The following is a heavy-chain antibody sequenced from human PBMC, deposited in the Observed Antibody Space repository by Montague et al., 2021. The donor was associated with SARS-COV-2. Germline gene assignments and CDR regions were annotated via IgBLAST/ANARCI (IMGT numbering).Heavy chain of an antibody. V-gene: IGHV4-59*08. D-gene: IGHD3-9*01. CDR3: VRHPHYDGLNGPPDF. CDR2: VLYNKGT. Sequence: SETLSLTCTVSGVSVTDYYWSWIRQPPGKGLEWVGDVLYNKGTNFNPSLKSRVAISVDTSKNQFSLSLTSVTAADTAFCYCVRHPHYDGLNGPPDFWDQGTLVTVSS. CDR1: GVSVTDYY. J-gene: IGHJ4*02.